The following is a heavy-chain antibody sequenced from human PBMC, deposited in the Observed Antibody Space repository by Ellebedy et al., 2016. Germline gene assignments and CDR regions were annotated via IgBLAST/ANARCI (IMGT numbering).Heavy chain of an antibody. D-gene: IGHD3-16*01. V-gene: IGHV3-48*04. CDR3: VGATS. Sequence: GGSLRLSXAVSGFTFTDYSMNWVRQAPGRGLEWVAYISGVKTNVTFYADSVKGRFTISRDNAKNSVYLQMNSLRAEDTAMYYCVGATSWGQGTLVTVSS. J-gene: IGHJ5*02. CDR1: GFTFTDYS. CDR2: ISGVKTNVT.